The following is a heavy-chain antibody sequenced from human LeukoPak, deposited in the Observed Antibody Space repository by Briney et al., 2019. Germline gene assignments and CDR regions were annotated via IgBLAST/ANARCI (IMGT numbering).Heavy chain of an antibody. V-gene: IGHV3-23*01. Sequence: GGSLRLSCAASGFTFSSYAMSWVRQAPGEGLEWVSAISGSGGSTYYADSVKGRFTISRDNSKNTLYLQMNSLRAEDTAVYYCAKDLVHSNPHKNWFDPWGQGTLVTVSS. CDR1: GFTFSSYA. CDR3: AKDLVHSNPHKNWFDP. D-gene: IGHD4-4*01. J-gene: IGHJ5*02. CDR2: ISGSGGST.